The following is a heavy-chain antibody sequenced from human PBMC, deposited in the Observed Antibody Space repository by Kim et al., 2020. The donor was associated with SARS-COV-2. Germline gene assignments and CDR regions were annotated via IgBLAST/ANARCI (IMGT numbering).Heavy chain of an antibody. J-gene: IGHJ4*02. V-gene: IGHV4-39*01. Sequence: YNPSLKSRVTISVDTSKNQFSLKLSSVTAADTAVYYCAGIAAAGTFFDYWGQGTLVTVSS. CDR3: AGIAAAGTFFDY. D-gene: IGHD6-13*01.